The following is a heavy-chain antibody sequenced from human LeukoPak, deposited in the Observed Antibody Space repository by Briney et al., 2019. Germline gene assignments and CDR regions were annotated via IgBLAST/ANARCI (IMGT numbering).Heavy chain of an antibody. Sequence: ASVKVSCKASGYTFTNYGVSWVRQAPGQGLEWMGWISGYNVKTNYAQKLQGRVTMTTDTSTSTVYMELRSLRSDDTAVYYCARDGVFGYGSNDAFHIWGQGTMVTVSS. V-gene: IGHV1-18*01. CDR3: ARDGVFGYGSNDAFHI. CDR1: GYTFTNYG. D-gene: IGHD5-18*01. CDR2: ISGYNVKT. J-gene: IGHJ3*02.